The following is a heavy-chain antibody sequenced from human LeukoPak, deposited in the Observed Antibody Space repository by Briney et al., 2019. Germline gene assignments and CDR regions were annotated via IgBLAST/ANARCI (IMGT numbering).Heavy chain of an antibody. CDR3: TRGAGWLIDY. V-gene: IGHV4-59*01. D-gene: IGHD3-16*01. CDR2: FHNSGTS. Sequence: PSETLSLTCTVSDDSISDYYRGWIRQPPGKGLEWIGYFHNSGTSTYNPSLKSRVTISADTSRNQFSLKLNSLTTADTAVYYCTRGAGWLIDYWGQGILVTVSS. CDR1: DDSISDYY. J-gene: IGHJ4*02.